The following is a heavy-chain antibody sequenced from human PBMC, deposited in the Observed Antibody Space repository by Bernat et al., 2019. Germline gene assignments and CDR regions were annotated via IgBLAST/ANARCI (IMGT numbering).Heavy chain of an antibody. J-gene: IGHJ2*01. D-gene: IGHD6-19*01. CDR2: ISSSSSYT. CDR3: ARVGSSGWYDWYFDL. V-gene: IGHV3-11*06. CDR1: GFTFSDYY. Sequence: QVQLVESGGGLVKPGGFLRLSCAASGFTFSDYYMSWIRQAPGKGLEWVSYISSSSSYTNYADSVKGRFTISRDNAKNSLYLQMNSLRAEDTAVYYCARVGSSGWYDWYFDLWGRGTLVTVSS.